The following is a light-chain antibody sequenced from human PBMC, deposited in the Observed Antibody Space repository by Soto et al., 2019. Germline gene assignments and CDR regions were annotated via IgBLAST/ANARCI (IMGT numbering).Light chain of an antibody. CDR3: QQYGSSPWT. J-gene: IGKJ1*01. Sequence: EIVLTQSPGTLSLSPGERATLSCRASQSVSSNYLAWYQQKPGQAPRLLIYGASSRATRIPDRFSGSGSGTDFTLTISRLEPEDFAMYYCQQYGSSPWTFGQGTKVEIK. CDR1: QSVSSNY. V-gene: IGKV3-20*01. CDR2: GAS.